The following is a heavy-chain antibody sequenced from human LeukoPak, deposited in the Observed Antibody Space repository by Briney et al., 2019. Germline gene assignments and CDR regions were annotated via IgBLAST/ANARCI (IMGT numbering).Heavy chain of an antibody. CDR2: ITGSSSTI. V-gene: IGHV3-48*02. D-gene: IGHD3-10*01. CDR1: EFPFSGYT. Sequence: GGSLRLSCAASEFPFSGYTMNWVRQAPGKGLEWLSLITGSSSTIFYADSVKGRFTISRDNAKNSLYLQMNSLRDEDTAVYYCARGRNYGSGNYYNDYWGQGTLVTVSS. CDR3: ARGRNYGSGNYYNDY. J-gene: IGHJ4*02.